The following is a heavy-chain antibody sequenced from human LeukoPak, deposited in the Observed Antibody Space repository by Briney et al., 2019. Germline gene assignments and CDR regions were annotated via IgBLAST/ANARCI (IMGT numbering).Heavy chain of an antibody. Sequence: GGSLRLSCEASEFTFSRFAMSWIRQPPGTGLEWDSTLSGSGGATYYADSVKGRFTTSRDNSKDTLYLQMDKLRADDTAVYYCAKHLGSHSFLFYYMDVWGKGTSVIVSS. J-gene: IGHJ6*03. D-gene: IGHD2-21*01. V-gene: IGHV3-23*01. CDR3: AKHLGSHSFLFYYMDV. CDR2: LSGSGGAT. CDR1: EFTFSRFA.